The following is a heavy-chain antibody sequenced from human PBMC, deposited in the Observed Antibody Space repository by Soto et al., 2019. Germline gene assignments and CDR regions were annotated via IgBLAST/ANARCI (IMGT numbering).Heavy chain of an antibody. Sequence: QVQLVESGGGVVQPGRSLRLSCAASGFTFSSYGMHWVRQAPGKGLEWVAVIWYDGSNKYYADSVKGRFTISRDNSKNTLYLQMNSLRAEDTAVYYCARRSYGDYGQCGMDVWGHGNTGTVSS. V-gene: IGHV3-33*01. CDR1: GFTFSSYG. CDR3: ARRSYGDYGQCGMDV. D-gene: IGHD4-17*01. CDR2: IWYDGSNK. J-gene: IGHJ6*02.